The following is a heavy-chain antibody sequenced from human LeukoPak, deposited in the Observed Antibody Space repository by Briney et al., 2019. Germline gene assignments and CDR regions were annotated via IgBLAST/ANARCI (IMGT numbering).Heavy chain of an antibody. CDR1: GFTFSSYG. J-gene: IGHJ3*02. D-gene: IGHD3-10*01. V-gene: IGHV3-48*04. CDR2: ISSSGSTI. Sequence: QAGGSLRLSCAASGFTFSSYGMSWVRQAPGKGLEWVSYISSSGSTIYYADSVKGRFTISRDNAKNSLYLQMNSLRAEDTAVYYCARAEVLLWFGELESPNNDAFDIWGQGTMVTVSS. CDR3: ARAEVLLWFGELESPNNDAFDI.